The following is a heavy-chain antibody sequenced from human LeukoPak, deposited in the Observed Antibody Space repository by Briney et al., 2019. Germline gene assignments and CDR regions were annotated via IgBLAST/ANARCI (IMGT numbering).Heavy chain of an antibody. Sequence: GGSLRLSCAASGFTFSGYEMNWVRQAPGRGLEWVSYISFSGDIIHYADSVKGRFIVSRENTKNSLYLQMNSLRAEDTAVYYCAKRWSYYFDYWGQGALVTVSS. D-gene: IGHD3-10*01. J-gene: IGHJ4*02. V-gene: IGHV3-48*03. CDR2: ISFSGDII. CDR1: GFTFSGYE. CDR3: AKRWSYYFDY.